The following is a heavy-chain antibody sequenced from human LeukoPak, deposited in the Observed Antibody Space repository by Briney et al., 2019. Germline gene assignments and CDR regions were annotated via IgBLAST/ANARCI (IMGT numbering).Heavy chain of an antibody. CDR2: IYYSKNT. J-gene: IGHJ4*02. D-gene: IGHD5-18*01. Sequence: QSSETLSLTCTVSGASISSSSYYWGWIRQPPGKGLEWIGSIYYSKNTYYNPSLKSRVTISADTSKNQFSLTLGSVSATDTAVYYCVSPRGFSYGYFDYWGQGTLVTVSS. CDR3: VSPRGFSYGYFDY. CDR1: GASISSSSYY. V-gene: IGHV4-39*01.